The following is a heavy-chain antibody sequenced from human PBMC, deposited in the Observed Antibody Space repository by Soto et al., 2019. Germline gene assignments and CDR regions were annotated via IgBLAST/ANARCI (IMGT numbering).Heavy chain of an antibody. J-gene: IGHJ6*02. CDR2: IWYDGSNK. Sequence: GGSLRLSCAASGFTFRSYGMHWVRQAPGKGLEWVALIWYDGSNKYYADSVKGRFTISRDNSKNTLYLQMNSLRAEDTAVYYCARAAGGTESYYGLDVWGQGTTVTVSS. CDR3: ARAAGGTESYYGLDV. V-gene: IGHV3-33*01. D-gene: IGHD6-13*01. CDR1: GFTFRSYG.